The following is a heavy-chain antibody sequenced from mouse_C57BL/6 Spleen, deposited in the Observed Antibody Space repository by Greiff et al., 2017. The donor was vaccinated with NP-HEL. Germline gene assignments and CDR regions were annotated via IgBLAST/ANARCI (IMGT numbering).Heavy chain of an antibody. CDR1: GFTFSSYT. D-gene: IGHD2-2*01. V-gene: IGHV5-9*01. CDR2: ISGGGGNT. J-gene: IGHJ2*01. CDR3: ATYGYDDGFDY. Sequence: EVQRVESGGGLVKPGGSLKLSCAASGFTFSSYTMSWVRQTPEKRLEWVATISGGGGNTYYPDSVKGRFTISRDNAKNTLYLQMSSLRSEDTALYYCATYGYDDGFDYWGQGTTLTVSS.